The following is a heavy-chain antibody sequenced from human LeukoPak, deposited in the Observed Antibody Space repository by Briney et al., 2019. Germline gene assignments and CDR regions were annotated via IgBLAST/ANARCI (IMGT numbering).Heavy chain of an antibody. J-gene: IGHJ4*02. D-gene: IGHD3-22*01. CDR2: IIPIFDTA. V-gene: IGHV1-69*13. CDR3: ARSYYYDSSGYYSALDY. CDR1: GGTFSSYA. Sequence: SVKVSCKASGGTFSSYAISWVRQTPGQGLEWMGGIIPIFDTANYAQRFQGRVTITADESTSTAYMELSSPRSEDTAVYYCARSYYYDSSGYYSALDYWGQGTLVTVSS.